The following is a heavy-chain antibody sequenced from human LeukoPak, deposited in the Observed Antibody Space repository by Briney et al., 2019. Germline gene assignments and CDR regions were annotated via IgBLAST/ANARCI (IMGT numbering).Heavy chain of an antibody. CDR1: GYTFTSYA. Sequence: SVKVSCKASGYTFTSYAMHWVRQDPGQRLEWMGWINAGNGNTKYSQKFQARVTITRDPYASTAYMELSSLRSEDTAVYYCATVPDRYDSSGYLFDYWGQGTLVTVSS. V-gene: IGHV1-3*01. J-gene: IGHJ4*02. CDR3: ATVPDRYDSSGYLFDY. CDR2: INAGNGNT. D-gene: IGHD3-22*01.